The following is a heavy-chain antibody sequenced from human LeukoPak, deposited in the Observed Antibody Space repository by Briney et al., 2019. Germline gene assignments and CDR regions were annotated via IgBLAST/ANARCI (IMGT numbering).Heavy chain of an antibody. CDR3: ARGGGIGDKYYFDY. CDR1: GGSISSGDYY. D-gene: IGHD2-21*02. V-gene: IGHV4-30-4*02. Sequence: KPSETLSLTCTVSGGSISSGDYYWSWIRQPPGKGLEWIGYIYYSGSTYYNPSLKSRVTISVDTSKNQFSLKLSSVTAADTAVYYCARGGGIGDKYYFDYWGQGTLVTVSS. J-gene: IGHJ4*02. CDR2: IYYSGST.